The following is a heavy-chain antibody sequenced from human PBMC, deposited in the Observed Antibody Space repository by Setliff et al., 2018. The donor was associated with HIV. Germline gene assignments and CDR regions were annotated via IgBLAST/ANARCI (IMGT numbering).Heavy chain of an antibody. D-gene: IGHD3-10*01. J-gene: IGHJ6*03. CDR1: GDSISSSSYY. V-gene: IGHV4-61*05. Sequence: SETLSLTCSVSGDSISSSSYYWGWIRQPPGKGLEWIGIGYIYYSGNTQYSPSLNGRATISVDTSNNQFTLKLTSVTPADTAVYYCVRVLGDYYYYMDVWGKGTMVTVSS. CDR2: IYYSGNT. CDR3: VRVLGDYYYYMDV.